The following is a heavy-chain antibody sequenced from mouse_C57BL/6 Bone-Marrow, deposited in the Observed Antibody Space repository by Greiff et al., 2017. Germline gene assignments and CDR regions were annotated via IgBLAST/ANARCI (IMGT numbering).Heavy chain of an antibody. Sequence: QVQLKQSGAELVRPGASVTLSCKASGYTFTDYEMHWVKQTPVHGLEWIGAIDPETGGTAYNQKFKGKAILTADKSSSTAYMELRSLTSEDSAVYYCTGGITTGAMDYWGQGTSVTVSS. D-gene: IGHD1-1*01. CDR3: TGGITTGAMDY. J-gene: IGHJ4*01. CDR1: GYTFTDYE. V-gene: IGHV1-15*01. CDR2: IDPETGGT.